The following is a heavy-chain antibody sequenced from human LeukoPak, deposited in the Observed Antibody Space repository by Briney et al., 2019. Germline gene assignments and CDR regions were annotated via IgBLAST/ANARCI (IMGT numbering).Heavy chain of an antibody. D-gene: IGHD3-22*01. J-gene: IGHJ4*02. CDR2: IYYSGST. V-gene: IGHV4-59*08. CDR1: GGSISSYY. Sequence: PSETLSLTCTVSGGSISSYYWSWIRQPPGKGLEWIGYIYYSGSTNYNPSLKSRVTISVDTSRNQFSLKLSSVTAADTAVYYCARHHGYYDSSGYYDYWGQGTLVTVSS. CDR3: ARHHGYYDSSGYYDY.